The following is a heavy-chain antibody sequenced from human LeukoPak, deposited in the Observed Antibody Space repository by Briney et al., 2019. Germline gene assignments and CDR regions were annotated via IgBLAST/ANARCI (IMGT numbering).Heavy chain of an antibody. CDR3: ARWVEYSRSTKFFDT. D-gene: IGHD6-6*01. V-gene: IGHV1-18*01. Sequence: ASVKVSCKASGYTLTNYGVTWVRQAPGQGFERMGWIRAYNGDTDYAQKLQGRLTMTTDTSTNSAYMELRSLTSDDTAVYFCARWVEYSRSTKFFDTWGQGTLVTVSS. CDR1: GYTLTNYG. CDR2: IRAYNGDT. J-gene: IGHJ5*02.